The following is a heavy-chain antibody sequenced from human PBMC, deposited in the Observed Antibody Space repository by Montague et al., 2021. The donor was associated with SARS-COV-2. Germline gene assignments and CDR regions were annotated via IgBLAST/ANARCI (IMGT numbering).Heavy chain of an antibody. CDR3: ARLESSWRFFDY. J-gene: IGHJ4*02. Sequence: SETLSLTCAVYSGSFSGYYWSWIRQAPGKGLEWIGEINYSGDTYYNPSLTSRVTISMDTSESQFSLKMTSVTAADTAVYYCARLESSWRFFDYWGQGTLVTVSS. CDR2: INYSGDT. CDR1: SGSFSGYY. D-gene: IGHD1-1*01. V-gene: IGHV4-34*01.